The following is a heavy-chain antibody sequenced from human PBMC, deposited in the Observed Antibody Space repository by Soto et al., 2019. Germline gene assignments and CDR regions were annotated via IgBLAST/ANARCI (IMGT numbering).Heavy chain of an antibody. J-gene: IGHJ4*02. Sequence: AGGSLRLSCAASGFTVSSNYMSWVRQAPGKGLEWVSVIYSGGSTYYADSVKGRFTISRDNSKNTLYLQMNSLRAEDTAVYYCARGLLGSGWYYFDYWGQGTLVTVSS. CDR1: GFTVSSNY. D-gene: IGHD6-19*01. V-gene: IGHV3-53*01. CDR2: IYSGGST. CDR3: ARGLLGSGWYYFDY.